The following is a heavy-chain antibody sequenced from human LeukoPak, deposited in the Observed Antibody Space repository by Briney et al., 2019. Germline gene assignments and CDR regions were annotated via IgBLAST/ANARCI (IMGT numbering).Heavy chain of an antibody. J-gene: IGHJ4*02. CDR1: GGTISSYN. CDR3: ARNRNGHEDC. D-gene: IGHD2-8*01. CDR2: IYYSGST. Sequence: SETLSLTWTVSGGTISSYNWSWIRQPPGKGLEWIGYIYYSGSTNYNPSLKSRVTISVDTSKNQFSLKLSSVTAADTAVYNCARNRNGHEDCWGQGTLVTVSS. V-gene: IGHV4-59*01.